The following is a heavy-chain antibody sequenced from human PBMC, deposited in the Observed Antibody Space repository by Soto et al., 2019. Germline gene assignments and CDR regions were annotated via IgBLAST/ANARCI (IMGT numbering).Heavy chain of an antibody. CDR1: GFTFSSHA. V-gene: IGHV3-23*01. D-gene: IGHD1-1*01. CDR3: AANWYENWFDP. CDR2: ISGSGGTT. J-gene: IGHJ5*02. Sequence: WGSLRLSCGAFGFTFSSHAMSWVRQAPGKGLEWVSAISGSGGTTYYADSVKGRFTFSRDNSKSTLYLQMNSLRAEDTAVYYCAANWYENWFDPWGQGTLVTVSS.